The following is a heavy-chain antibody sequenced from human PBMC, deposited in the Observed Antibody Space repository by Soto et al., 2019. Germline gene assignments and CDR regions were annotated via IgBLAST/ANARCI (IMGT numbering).Heavy chain of an antibody. J-gene: IGHJ4*02. CDR2: IYHSGST. CDR1: SGSISSSNW. D-gene: IGHD6-19*01. CDR3: ARDRRSGGSYYFDY. V-gene: IGHV4-4*02. Sequence: SETLSLTCAVSSGSISSSNWWSWVRQPPGKGLEWIGEIYHSGSTNYNPSLKSRVTISVDKSKNQFSLKLSSVTAADTAVYYCARDRRSGGSYYFDYWGQGTLVTVSS.